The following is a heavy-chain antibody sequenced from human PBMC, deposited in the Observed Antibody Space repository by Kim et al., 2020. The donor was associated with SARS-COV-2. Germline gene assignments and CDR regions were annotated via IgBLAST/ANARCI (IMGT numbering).Heavy chain of an antibody. CDR1: GGSISSYY. CDR2: IYYSGST. D-gene: IGHD4-17*01. CDR3: ARATVVTPMSFDY. J-gene: IGHJ4*02. V-gene: IGHV4-59*01. Sequence: SETLSLTCTVSGGSISSYYWSWIRQPPGKGLEWIGYIYYSGSTNYNPSLKSRVTISVDTSKNQFSLKLSSVTAADTAVYYCARATVVTPMSFDYWGQGTL.